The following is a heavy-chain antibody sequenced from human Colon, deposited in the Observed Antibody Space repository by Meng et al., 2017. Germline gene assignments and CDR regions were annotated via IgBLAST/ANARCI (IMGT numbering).Heavy chain of an antibody. D-gene: IGHD3-22*01. J-gene: IGHJ4*02. CDR1: GYSISTAYY. CDR3: ARTIYSSSVDY. V-gene: IGHV4-38-2*01. Sequence: QVQLQEPGPGLVKPSETLSLTCSVSGYSISTAYYWGWIRQTPGKGLEWIASIDRSGTTYYNPSLESRVTISVDTSKNHFSLRLNSVTAADTAVYFCARTIYSSSVDYWGQGTLVTVSS. CDR2: IDRSGTT.